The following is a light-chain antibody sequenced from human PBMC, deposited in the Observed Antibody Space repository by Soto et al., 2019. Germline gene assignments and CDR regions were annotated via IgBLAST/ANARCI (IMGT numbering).Light chain of an antibody. CDR3: QQYYSIPRT. J-gene: IGKJ1*01. Sequence: DIVMTQFPDSLAVSLGERDTINCKSSQSVLYSSNNKNYLAWYQQKPGQPPKVLIYWASTRESGVPDRFSGSGSGTDFTLTISSLQAEDVAVYYCQQYYSIPRTFGQGTKVEIK. CDR1: QSVLYSSNNKNY. V-gene: IGKV4-1*01. CDR2: WAS.